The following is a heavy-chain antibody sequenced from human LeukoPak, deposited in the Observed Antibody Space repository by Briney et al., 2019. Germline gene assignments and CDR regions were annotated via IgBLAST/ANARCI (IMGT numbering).Heavy chain of an antibody. CDR3: ARRAGAYSHPYDY. V-gene: IGHV3-53*01. CDR2: IYSGTI. D-gene: IGHD4/OR15-4a*01. Sequence: GGSLRLSCATSGFTLSTYGMSWVRQAPGKGLEWVSFIYSGTIHYSDSVKGRFTISRDNYKNTLYLQMNSLRAEDTAVYYCARRAGAYSHPYDYWGQGTLVTVSS. J-gene: IGHJ4*02. CDR1: GFTLSTYG.